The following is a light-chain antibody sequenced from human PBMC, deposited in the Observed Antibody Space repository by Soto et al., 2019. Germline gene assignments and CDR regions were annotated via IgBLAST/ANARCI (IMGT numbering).Light chain of an antibody. CDR3: QTFDSSLTISWV. CDR2: TNN. CDR1: SSNIGSSI. J-gene: IGLJ3*02. Sequence: QSVLTQPPSASGTPGQRVTISCSGGSSNIGSSIINWYQQLPGTAPKLLIHTNNQRPSGVPDRFSGSKSGTSASLAISGLQAEDEADYYCQTFDSSLTISWVFGGGTKVTVL. V-gene: IGLV1-44*01.